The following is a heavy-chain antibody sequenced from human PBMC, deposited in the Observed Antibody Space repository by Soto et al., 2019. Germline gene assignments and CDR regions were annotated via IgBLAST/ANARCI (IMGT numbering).Heavy chain of an antibody. J-gene: IGHJ3*02. CDR2: ISTYNDVT. CDR1: GYTFALYG. Sequence: SSVKVSCKASGYTFALYGITWVRQAPGQGLEWMGWISTYNDVTNYAQKFQGRVTLTTDPSTGTAYMELRSLRSDDTAVYYCARDFIDTASARHAFDIWGQGTMVTVSS. D-gene: IGHD3-16*02. CDR3: ARDFIDTASARHAFDI. V-gene: IGHV1-18*04.